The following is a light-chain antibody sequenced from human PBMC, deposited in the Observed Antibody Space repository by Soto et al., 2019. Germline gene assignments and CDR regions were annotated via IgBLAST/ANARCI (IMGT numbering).Light chain of an antibody. Sequence: QSALTQPASVSGSPGQSITISCTGTSSDIGRYNYVSWYQQHPGKAPRLVISGVNKRPSGISNRFSGSKSGNTASLTISGLQADDEAIHYCASYTSTTTLVVFGGGTKLTVL. V-gene: IGLV2-14*01. CDR1: SSDIGRYNY. CDR2: GVN. J-gene: IGLJ2*01. CDR3: ASYTSTTTLVV.